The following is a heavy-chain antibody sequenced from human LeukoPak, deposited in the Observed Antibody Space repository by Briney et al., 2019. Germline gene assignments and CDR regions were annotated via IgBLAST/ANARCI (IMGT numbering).Heavy chain of an antibody. Sequence: SETLSLTCTVSGASISGDYWSWIRQPPGKGLEWIAFVYSGGITNYSPSLKSRVTISIDTSKSQFSLTLNSVTAADTAVYYCARGGASSRYFDYWGQGTLVTVSS. CDR2: VYSGGIT. CDR1: GASISGDY. J-gene: IGHJ4*02. V-gene: IGHV4-59*01. CDR3: ARGGASSRYFDY.